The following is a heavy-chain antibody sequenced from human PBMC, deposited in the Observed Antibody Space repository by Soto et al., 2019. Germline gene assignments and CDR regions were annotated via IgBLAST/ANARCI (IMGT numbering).Heavy chain of an antibody. Sequence: QVQLVQSGAEVKKPGSSVKVSCKASGGTFSRYTINWVRQAPGQGLEWMGSIIPIAAIANYTQKFQGRVTITVDKSSTTAYMELSSLRSDDTAVYYCARGSTIVRGAPSWFDPWGQGTLVTVSS. CDR2: IIPIAAIA. CDR1: GGTFSRYT. D-gene: IGHD3-10*01. V-gene: IGHV1-69*02. J-gene: IGHJ5*02. CDR3: ARGSTIVRGAPSWFDP.